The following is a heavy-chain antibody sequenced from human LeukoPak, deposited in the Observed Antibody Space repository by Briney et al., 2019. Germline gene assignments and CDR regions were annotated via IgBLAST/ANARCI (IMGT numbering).Heavy chain of an antibody. CDR3: ARESVHSSGHYDY. CDR2: IYYSGST. D-gene: IGHD3-22*01. Sequence: PSETLSISCTVSGGSISSYYWSWIRQPPGKGLEWIGYIYYSGSTNYNPSLKSRVTISVDTSKNQFSLKLSSVTAADTAVYYCARESVHSSGHYDYWGQGTLVTVSS. CDR1: GGSISSYY. V-gene: IGHV4-59*01. J-gene: IGHJ4*02.